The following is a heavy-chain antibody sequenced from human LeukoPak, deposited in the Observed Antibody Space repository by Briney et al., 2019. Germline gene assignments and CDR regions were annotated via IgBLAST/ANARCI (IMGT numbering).Heavy chain of an antibody. J-gene: IGHJ4*02. V-gene: IGHV1-2*02. CDR3: ARGESFLAY. Sequence: ASVTVSFKGSGYTFTGWHIHWVRQAPGQGLEWMGSINPYSGDTKYAQNFQGRVTVTRDTSISTAYMELSRLTSDDTAIYYCARGESFLAYWGQGTLVAVSS. CDR1: GYTFTGWH. CDR2: INPYSGDT. D-gene: IGHD3-3*02.